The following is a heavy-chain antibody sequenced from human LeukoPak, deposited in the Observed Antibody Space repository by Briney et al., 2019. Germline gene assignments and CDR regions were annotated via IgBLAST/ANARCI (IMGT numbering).Heavy chain of an antibody. Sequence: SETLSLTCIVSGGSISSSSYYWGWIRQPPGKGLEWIGSIYYTGTTYYNPSLKSRVTISVENQFSLKLSSVTAADTAVYYCARDLRAIVVVSAFDIWGQGTMVTVSS. J-gene: IGHJ3*02. CDR2: IYYTGTT. CDR1: GGSISSSSYY. V-gene: IGHV4-39*07. CDR3: ARDLRAIVVVSAFDI. D-gene: IGHD3-22*01.